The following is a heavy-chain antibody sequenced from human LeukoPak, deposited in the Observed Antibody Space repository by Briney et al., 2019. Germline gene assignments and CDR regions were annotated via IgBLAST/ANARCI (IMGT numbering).Heavy chain of an antibody. J-gene: IGHJ3*01. CDR2: ITSSSSYV. Sequence: GGSLRLSCEASGFTFSTYNMNWVRQAPGKRLEWVSSITSSSSYVFYADSVKGRFTISRDNAKNSLYLQMNSLRAEDTAVYYCSAGEGYYDSSDYYSAWAFNVWGQGTMVTVSS. V-gene: IGHV3-21*01. CDR1: GFTFSTYN. D-gene: IGHD3-22*01. CDR3: SAGEGYYDSSDYYSAWAFNV.